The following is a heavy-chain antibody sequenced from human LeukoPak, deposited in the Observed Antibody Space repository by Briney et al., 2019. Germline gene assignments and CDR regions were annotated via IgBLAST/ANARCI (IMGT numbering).Heavy chain of an antibody. CDR1: GGSISINS. V-gene: IGHV4-59*01. Sequence: SETLSLTCTVSGGSISINSWIWIRQPPGKGLEWIGYIYYRGTTNYNPSLKSRVTISVDTPKNQFSLKLNSVTAADTAIYYCARGAYDSSGHYYYFDYWGQGTLVTVSS. J-gene: IGHJ4*02. CDR3: ARGAYDSSGHYYYFDY. CDR2: IYYRGTT. D-gene: IGHD3-22*01.